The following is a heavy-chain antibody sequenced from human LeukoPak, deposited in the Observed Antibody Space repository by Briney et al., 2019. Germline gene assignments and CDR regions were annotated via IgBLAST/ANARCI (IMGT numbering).Heavy chain of an antibody. CDR2: VHYSGTA. V-gene: IGHV4-59*01. J-gene: IGHJ4*02. Sequence: SETLSLTCTVSDGSITNFDWSWVRQPPGKGLEFIGYVHYSGTANYNPSLRSRVTISIDTSKKHFFLKLKSVTAADTAVYYCARGYADFRVEGRYFHSWGQGVLVTVSS. D-gene: IGHD4-17*01. CDR3: ARGYADFRVEGRYFHS. CDR1: DGSITNFD.